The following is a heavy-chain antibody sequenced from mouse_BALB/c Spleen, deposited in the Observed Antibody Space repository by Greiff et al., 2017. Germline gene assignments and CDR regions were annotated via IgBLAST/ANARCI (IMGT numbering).Heavy chain of an antibody. V-gene: IGHV3-2*02. CDR1: GYSITSDYA. Sequence: EVKLQESGPGLVKPSQSLSLTCTVTGYSITSDYAWNWIRQFPGNKLEWMGYISYSGSTSYNPSLKSRISITRDTSKNQFFLQLNSVTTEDTATYYCARGGYDGYPYYFDYWGQGTTLTVSS. CDR2: ISYSGST. D-gene: IGHD2-3*01. CDR3: ARGGYDGYPYYFDY. J-gene: IGHJ2*01.